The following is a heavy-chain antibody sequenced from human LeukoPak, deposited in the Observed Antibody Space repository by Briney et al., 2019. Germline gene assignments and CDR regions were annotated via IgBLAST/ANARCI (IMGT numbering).Heavy chain of an antibody. CDR1: GFTFSNNA. J-gene: IGHJ4*02. D-gene: IGHD6-13*01. Sequence: GGSLRLSCAASGFTFSNNAMSWVRQAPGKGLEWVSAISGSGGSTYYADSVKGRFTISRDNSKNTLYLQMNSLRAEDTAVYYCAKSEQQLVHFDYWGQGTLVTVSS. CDR2: ISGSGGST. V-gene: IGHV3-23*01. CDR3: AKSEQQLVHFDY.